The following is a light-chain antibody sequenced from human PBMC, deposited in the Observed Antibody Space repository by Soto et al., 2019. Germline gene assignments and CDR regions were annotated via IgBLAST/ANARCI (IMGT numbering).Light chain of an antibody. Sequence: DIQMTQSPSTLSASVGDRVTITCRASQSIRSWLAWYQQKPGKAPQLLIYDASNLVSGVPSRFSGTGSGTEFTLTISSLQPDDFATYYCKQYESFSKTFGRGTKVEVK. CDR3: KQYESFSKT. V-gene: IGKV1-5*01. CDR2: DAS. J-gene: IGKJ1*01. CDR1: QSIRSW.